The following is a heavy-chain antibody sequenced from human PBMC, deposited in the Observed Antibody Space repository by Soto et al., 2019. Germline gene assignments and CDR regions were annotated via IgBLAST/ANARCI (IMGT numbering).Heavy chain of an antibody. V-gene: IGHV4-30-4*01. D-gene: IGHD2-2*02. CDR3: ASARHLIVVVPAAIASYYYYYYGMDV. CDR2: IYYSGST. J-gene: IGHJ6*02. CDR1: GGSISSGDYY. Sequence: SETLSLTCTVSGGSISSGDYYWSWIRQPPGKGLEWIGYIYYSGSTYYNPSLKSRVTISVDTPKNQFSLKLSSVTAADSAVYYCASARHLIVVVPAAIASYYYYYYGMDVWGQGTTVTVSS.